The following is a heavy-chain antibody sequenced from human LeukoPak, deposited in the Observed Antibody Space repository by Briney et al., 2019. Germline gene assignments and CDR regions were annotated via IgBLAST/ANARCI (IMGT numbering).Heavy chain of an antibody. Sequence: GSLRLSCAASEFAFSVYEMYWVRQAPGKGLEWVSYISSTGCSRYYADSVKGRFTISRDNAKNSLYLQMNRLRGEDTAVYYCATLTVASSFDYWGQGALVTVSS. CDR3: ATLTVASSFDY. V-gene: IGHV3-48*03. CDR2: ISSTGCSR. CDR1: EFAFSVYE. D-gene: IGHD6-19*01. J-gene: IGHJ4*02.